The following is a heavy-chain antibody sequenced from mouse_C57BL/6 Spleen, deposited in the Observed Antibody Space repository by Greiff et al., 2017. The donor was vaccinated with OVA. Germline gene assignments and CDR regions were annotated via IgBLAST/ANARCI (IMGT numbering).Heavy chain of an antibody. V-gene: IGHV1-64*01. CDR2: IHPNSGST. J-gene: IGHJ3*01. CDR3: AIFDDGYYRSWFAY. D-gene: IGHD2-3*01. CDR1: GYTFTSYW. Sequence: QVQLQQPGAELVKPGASVKLSCKASGYTFTSYWMHWVKQRPGQGLEWIGMIHPNSGSTNYNEKFKSKATLTVDKASSTAYMPLSSLTSEDSAVYSCAIFDDGYYRSWFAYWGQGTLVTVSA.